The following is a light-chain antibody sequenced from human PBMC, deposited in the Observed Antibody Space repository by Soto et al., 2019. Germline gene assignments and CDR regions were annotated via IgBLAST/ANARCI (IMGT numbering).Light chain of an antibody. CDR2: AIS. J-gene: IGKJ1*01. V-gene: IGKV1-39*01. CDR3: QQSYSMPPWT. CDR1: QTINTY. Sequence: DIQMTQSPSSLSASVGDSVTISCRAGQTINTYLNWYQQKPGQAPKVLIFAISTLQPGVPSRFXXXGSGTEFSLTISSLQPEDAATYYCQQSYSMPPWTFGQGTKVQIK.